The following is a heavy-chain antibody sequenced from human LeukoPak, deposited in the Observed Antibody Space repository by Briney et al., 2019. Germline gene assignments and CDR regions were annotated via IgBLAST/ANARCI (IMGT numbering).Heavy chain of an antibody. CDR3: ASCRTLNWFDP. CDR2: ISSSSSYT. J-gene: IGHJ5*02. V-gene: IGHV3-11*06. CDR1: GFTFSDYY. D-gene: IGHD2-2*01. Sequence: GGSLRLSRAASGFTFSDYYMSWIRRAPGKGLEWVSYISSSSSYTNYTDFVKGRFTISRDNAKNSLYLQMNSLRAEDTAVYYCASCRTLNWFDPWGQGTLVTVSS.